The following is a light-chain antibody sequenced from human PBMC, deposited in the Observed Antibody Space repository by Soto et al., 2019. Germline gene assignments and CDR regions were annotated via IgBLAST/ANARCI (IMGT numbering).Light chain of an antibody. Sequence: QSVLTQPPSVSAAPGQKVTISCSGSTSNIGNNYVSWYQQLPRTAPKLLIYDNNKRSSGIPDRFSGSKSGTSATLGITGLQTGDGADYYCGTWDSSLSAWVFGGGTKLTVL. V-gene: IGLV1-51*01. J-gene: IGLJ3*02. CDR2: DNN. CDR3: GTWDSSLSAWV. CDR1: TSNIGNNY.